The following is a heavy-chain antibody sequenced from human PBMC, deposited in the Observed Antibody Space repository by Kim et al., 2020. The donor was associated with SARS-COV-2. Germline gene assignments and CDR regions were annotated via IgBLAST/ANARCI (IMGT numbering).Heavy chain of an antibody. CDR3: VKTERENSGSYSHFDY. CDR2: ITDSGVST. D-gene: IGHD3-10*01. J-gene: IGHJ4*02. CDR1: GFTFSSYA. Sequence: GGSLRLSCAASGFTFSSYAMNWVRQAPGKGLEWVSGITDSGVSTYYADSVKGRFTVSRDNSKNTLYLQMNSLRAEDTAIYYCVKTERENSGSYSHFDYCGQGTLVSVSS. V-gene: IGHV3-23*01.